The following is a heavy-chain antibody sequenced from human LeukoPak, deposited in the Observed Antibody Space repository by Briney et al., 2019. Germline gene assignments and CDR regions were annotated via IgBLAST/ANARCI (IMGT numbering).Heavy chain of an antibody. CDR2: ISWNSGSI. Sequence: PGRSLRLSCAASGFTFDDYAMHWVRQAPGKGLEWVSGISWNSGSIGYADSVKGRFTISRDNAKNSLYPQMNSLRAEDTALYYCAKDMGRYYYYYIDVWGKGTTVTVSS. J-gene: IGHJ6*03. CDR3: AKDMGRYYYYYIDV. V-gene: IGHV3-9*01. CDR1: GFTFDDYA.